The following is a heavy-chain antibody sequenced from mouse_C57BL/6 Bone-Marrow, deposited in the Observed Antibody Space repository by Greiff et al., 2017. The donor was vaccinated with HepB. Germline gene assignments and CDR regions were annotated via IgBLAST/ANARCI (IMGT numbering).Heavy chain of an antibody. CDR1: GYTFTSYG. Sequence: QVHVKQPGAELARPGASVKLSCKASGYTFTSYGISWVKQRTGQGLEWIGEIYPRSGNTYYNEKFKGKATLTADKSSSTAYMELRSLTSEDSAVYFCVRAPILYYFDYWGQGTTLTVSS. J-gene: IGHJ2*01. CDR3: VRAPILYYFDY. V-gene: IGHV1-81*01. CDR2: IYPRSGNT.